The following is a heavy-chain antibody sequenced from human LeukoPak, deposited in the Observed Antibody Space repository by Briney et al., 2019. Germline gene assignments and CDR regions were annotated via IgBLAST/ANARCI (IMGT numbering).Heavy chain of an antibody. D-gene: IGHD6-13*01. J-gene: IGHJ4*02. CDR2: FDPEDGET. CDR3: ARCGSSSWYKD. CDR1: GYTLTELS. V-gene: IGHV1-24*01. Sequence: ASVKVSCKVSGYTLTELSMHWVRQAPGKGLEWMGGFDPEDGETIYAQKFQGRVTMTRNTSISTAYMELSSLRSEDTAVYYCARCGSSSWYKDWGQGTLVTVSS.